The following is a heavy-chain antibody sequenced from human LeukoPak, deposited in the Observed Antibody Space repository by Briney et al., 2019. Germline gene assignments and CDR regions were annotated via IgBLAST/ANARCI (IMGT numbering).Heavy chain of an antibody. V-gene: IGHV3-23*01. CDR1: GFTFRSHA. CDR2: IDHSGGVA. Sequence: GGSLRLSCAASGFTFRSHAMSWVRQAPGKGLQWVSSIDHSGGVAYFADSVKGRFTISRDNSKNTLFLQMNSLRAEDTALYYCATQSPDYSIGPSYGSFNIWGQGTKVTVSS. J-gene: IGHJ3*02. D-gene: IGHD3-10*01. CDR3: ATQSPDYSIGPSYGSFNI.